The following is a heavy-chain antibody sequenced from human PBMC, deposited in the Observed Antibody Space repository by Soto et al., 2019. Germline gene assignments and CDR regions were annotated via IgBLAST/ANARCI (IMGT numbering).Heavy chain of an antibody. CDR1: GYTFTSYD. CDR3: ASQGYDSAEYYFAY. D-gene: IGHD5-12*01. Sequence: QVQLVQSGAEVKKPGASVKVSCKASGYTFTSYDINWVRQATGQGLEWMGWMNPNSGNTGYAQKFQGRVTMTRNTSISTAYMELSSLRSEDTAVYYCASQGYDSAEYYFAYWGQGTLVTVSS. CDR2: MNPNSGNT. V-gene: IGHV1-8*01. J-gene: IGHJ4*02.